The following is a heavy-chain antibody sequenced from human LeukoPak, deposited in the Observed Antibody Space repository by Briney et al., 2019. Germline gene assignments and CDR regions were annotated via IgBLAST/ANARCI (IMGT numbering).Heavy chain of an antibody. CDR1: RFTFSSYE. D-gene: IGHD1-26*01. Sequence: GGSLRLSCAASRFTFSSYEMNWVRQAPGKGLEWVSYISSSGTTIYHADSVKGRFSISRDNAKNSLYLQMNSLRAEDTAVYYCARASSGSYSGFDYWGQGTLVTVSS. J-gene: IGHJ4*02. CDR2: ISSSGTTI. V-gene: IGHV3-48*03. CDR3: ARASSGSYSGFDY.